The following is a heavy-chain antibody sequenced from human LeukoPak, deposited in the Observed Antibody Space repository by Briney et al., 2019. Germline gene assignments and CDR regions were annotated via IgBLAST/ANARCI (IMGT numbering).Heavy chain of an antibody. Sequence: ASVKVSCKASGYTFSSYGISWVRQAPGQGLEWMGWISAYNGNTNYAQKLQGRVTMTTDTSTSTAYMELRSLRSDDTAVYYCARTPITFGGVISPPDYWGQGTLVTVSS. V-gene: IGHV1-18*01. CDR3: ARTPITFGGVISPPDY. D-gene: IGHD3-16*02. CDR2: ISAYNGNT. J-gene: IGHJ4*02. CDR1: GYTFSSYG.